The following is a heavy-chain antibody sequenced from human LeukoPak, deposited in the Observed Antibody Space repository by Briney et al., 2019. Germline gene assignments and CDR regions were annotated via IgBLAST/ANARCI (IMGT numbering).Heavy chain of an antibody. Sequence: PEGSLRLSCAASGFTFSSYGMHWVRQAPGKGLEWVAFIRYDGSNKYYADSVKGRFTISRDNSKNTLYLQMNSLRAEDTAVYYCASPNPFYCSGGSCYLPLDYWGQGTLVTVSS. D-gene: IGHD2-15*01. CDR1: GFTFSSYG. CDR2: IRYDGSNK. V-gene: IGHV3-30*02. CDR3: ASPNPFYCSGGSCYLPLDY. J-gene: IGHJ4*02.